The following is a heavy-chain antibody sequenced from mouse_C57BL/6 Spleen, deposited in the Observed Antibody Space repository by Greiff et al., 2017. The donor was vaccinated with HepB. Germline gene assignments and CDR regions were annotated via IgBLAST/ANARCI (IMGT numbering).Heavy chain of an antibody. CDR2: ISSGSSTI. CDR1: GFTFSDYG. J-gene: IGHJ2*01. Sequence: EVHLVESGGGLVKPGGSLKLSCAASGFTFSDYGMHWVRQAPEKGLEWVAYISSGSSTIYYADTVKGRFTVSRDNAKNTLFLQMTSLRSEDTAMYYCAKSTYYFDYWGQGTTLTVFS. CDR3: AKSTYYFDY. V-gene: IGHV5-17*01.